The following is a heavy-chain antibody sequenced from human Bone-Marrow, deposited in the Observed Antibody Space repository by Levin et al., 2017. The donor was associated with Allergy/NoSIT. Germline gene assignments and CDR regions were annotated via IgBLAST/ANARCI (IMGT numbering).Heavy chain of an antibody. CDR1: GFTFSRYS. CDR3: ASGGVWQVGPV. V-gene: IGHV3-21*01. D-gene: IGHD3-16*01. CDR2: ISSSSTYR. J-gene: IGHJ6*04. Sequence: AGGSLRLSCAASGFTFSRYSMNWVRQAPGKGLEWVSSISSSSTYRKYADSVKGRFTISRDNAKNSVYLQMNSLRDEDTAVYYCASGGVWQVGPVWGNGTTVTVSS.